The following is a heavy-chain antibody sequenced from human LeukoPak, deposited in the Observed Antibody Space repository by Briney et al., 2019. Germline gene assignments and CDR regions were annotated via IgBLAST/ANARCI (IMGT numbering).Heavy chain of an antibody. J-gene: IGHJ1*01. D-gene: IGHD6-19*01. CDR1: GGTFSIYA. CDR2: IIPIFGTA. CDR3: ARGPQWLPQGQYFQH. V-gene: IGHV1-69*06. Sequence: AASVKVSCKASGGTFSIYAISWVRQAPGQGLEWMGGIIPIFGTANYAQKFQGRVTITADKSTSTAYMQLRSLRSEDTAVYYCARGPQWLPQGQYFQHWGQGTLVTVSS.